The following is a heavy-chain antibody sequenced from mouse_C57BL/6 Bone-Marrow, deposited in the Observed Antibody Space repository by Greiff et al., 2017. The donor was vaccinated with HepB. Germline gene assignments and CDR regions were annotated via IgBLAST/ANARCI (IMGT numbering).Heavy chain of an antibody. Sequence: EVMLVESGGGLVQSGRSLRLSCATSGFTFSDFYMEWVRQAPGKGLEWIAASRNKANDYTTEYSASVKGRFIVSRDTSQSILYLQMNALRAEDTAIYYCARDHYGSSPYAMDYWGQGTSVTVSS. CDR2: SRNKANDYTT. CDR3: ARDHYGSSPYAMDY. V-gene: IGHV7-1*01. CDR1: GFTFSDFY. D-gene: IGHD1-1*01. J-gene: IGHJ4*01.